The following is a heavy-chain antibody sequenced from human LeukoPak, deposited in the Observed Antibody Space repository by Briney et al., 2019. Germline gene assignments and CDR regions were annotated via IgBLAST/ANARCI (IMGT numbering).Heavy chain of an antibody. J-gene: IGHJ3*02. CDR3: ARRFSMIVPFDI. Sequence: GGSLRLSCAASGFTFSSYEMNWVRQAPGKGLEWVSYISSSGSTIYYADSVKGRFTISRDNAKNSLYLQMNSLRAEDTAVYYCARRFSMIVPFDIWGQGTMVTVSS. CDR1: GFTFSSYE. CDR2: ISSSGSTI. V-gene: IGHV3-48*03. D-gene: IGHD3-22*01.